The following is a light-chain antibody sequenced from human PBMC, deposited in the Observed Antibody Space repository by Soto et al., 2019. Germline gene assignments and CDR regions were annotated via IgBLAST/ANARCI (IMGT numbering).Light chain of an antibody. J-gene: IGKJ1*01. CDR2: GAS. CDR3: QQFGSSSWT. V-gene: IGKV3-20*01. Sequence: ESVLTQSPGTLSLSPGEKATLSCRAGQSVSSSYLAWYQQKPGQAPRLLIYGASSRATGIPDRFSGSGSGTDFTLTVSRLEPEDFAMYYCQQFGSSSWTFGQGTKVEIQ. CDR1: QSVSSSY.